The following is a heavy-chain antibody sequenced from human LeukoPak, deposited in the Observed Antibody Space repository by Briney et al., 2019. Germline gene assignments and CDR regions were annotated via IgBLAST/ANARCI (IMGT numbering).Heavy chain of an antibody. V-gene: IGHV1-69*05. Sequence: SVKVSRKASGGTFSSYAISWVRQAPGQGLEWMGGIIPIFGTANYAQKFQGRVTITTDESTSTAYMELSSLRSEDTAVYYCAGRGGYYYDSSGYFQWGQGTLVTVSS. CDR1: GGTFSSYA. J-gene: IGHJ4*02. CDR3: AGRGGYYYDSSGYFQ. CDR2: IIPIFGTA. D-gene: IGHD3-22*01.